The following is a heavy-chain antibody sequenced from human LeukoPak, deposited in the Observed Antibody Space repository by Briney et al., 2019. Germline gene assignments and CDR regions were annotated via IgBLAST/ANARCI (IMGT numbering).Heavy chain of an antibody. V-gene: IGHV3-15*01. CDR2: IKSKTDGGTT. Sequence: GGSLRLSCVASGFAFSNAWMDWVRQAPGKGLEWVGRIKSKTDGGTTDYAAPVKGRFTISRDDSRNALYLQMRSLKTEDTAVYHCTTDAQLWLGKDSWGQGTLVTVSS. J-gene: IGHJ4*02. CDR1: GFAFSNAW. D-gene: IGHD2-21*01. CDR3: TTDAQLWLGKDS.